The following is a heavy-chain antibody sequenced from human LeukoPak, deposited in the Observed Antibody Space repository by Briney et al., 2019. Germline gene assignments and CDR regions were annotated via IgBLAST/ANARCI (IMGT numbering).Heavy chain of an antibody. D-gene: IGHD3-3*01. CDR1: GGTFSSYA. Sequence: SVKVSCKASGGTFSSYAISWVRQAPGQGLEWMGRIIPILGIANYAQKFQGRVTITADKSTSTAYMELSSLRSEDTAVYYCARACDFWSGYYTAGFYFDYWGQGTLVTVSS. CDR3: ARACDFWSGYYTAGFYFDY. V-gene: IGHV1-69*04. CDR2: IIPILGIA. J-gene: IGHJ4*02.